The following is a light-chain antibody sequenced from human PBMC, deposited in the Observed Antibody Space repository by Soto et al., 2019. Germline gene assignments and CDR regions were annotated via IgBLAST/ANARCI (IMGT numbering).Light chain of an antibody. J-gene: IGLJ3*02. CDR3: SSYTTSSSWV. CDR2: VVS. Sequence: QSALTQPASVSGSPGQSITISCTGTSSDVGGYNYVSWFQQHPGKAPKLMIYVVSNRPSGISNRFSGSKSGNTASLTISGLQAEDEADYYCSSYTTSSSWVFGGVTKLTVL. CDR1: SSDVGGYNY. V-gene: IGLV2-14*01.